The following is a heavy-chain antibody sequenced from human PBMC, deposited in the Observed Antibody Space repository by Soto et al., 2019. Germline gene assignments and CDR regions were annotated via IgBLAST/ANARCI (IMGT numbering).Heavy chain of an antibody. J-gene: IGHJ4*02. CDR3: AKSNGAHRVSPDYFDY. CDR1: GFTFSSYA. CDR2: ISGSGGSI. V-gene: IGHV3-23*01. D-gene: IGHD2-8*01. Sequence: GGSLRLSCAASGFTFSSYAMSWVRQAPGKGLEWVSVISGSGGSIYYADSVKGRFIISRDNSKNTMYLQMSSLRAEDTAVYCCAKSNGAHRVSPDYFDYWGQGTLVTVSS.